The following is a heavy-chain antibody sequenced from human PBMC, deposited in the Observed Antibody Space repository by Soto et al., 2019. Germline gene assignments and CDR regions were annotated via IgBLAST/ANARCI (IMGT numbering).Heavy chain of an antibody. CDR1: GFPFWHYG. CDR3: ARDRNGGWFHMNV. J-gene: IGHJ6*02. Sequence: QVQLVESGGGVVQPGRSLRLSCVGSGFPFWHYGMHWVRQAPGKGLEWVAVIWSDGNKESYADSVKGRFATSRDNSKDRWYVVMNSLRVEDTAVYFCARDRNGGWFHMNVWGQGSTVSVSS. CDR2: IWSDGNKE. D-gene: IGHD6-19*01. V-gene: IGHV3-33*01.